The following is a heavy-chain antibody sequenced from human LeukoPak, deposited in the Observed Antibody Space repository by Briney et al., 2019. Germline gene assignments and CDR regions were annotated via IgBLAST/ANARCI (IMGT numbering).Heavy chain of an antibody. CDR2: IYYSGST. J-gene: IGHJ3*02. Sequence: LETLSLTCTVSGGSISSSSYYWGWIRQPPGKGLEWIGSIYYSGSTYYNPSLKSRVTISVDTSKNQFSLKLSSVTAADTAVYYCARLNGDYDAFDIWGQGTMVTVSS. V-gene: IGHV4-39*01. D-gene: IGHD4-17*01. CDR1: GGSISSSSYY. CDR3: ARLNGDYDAFDI.